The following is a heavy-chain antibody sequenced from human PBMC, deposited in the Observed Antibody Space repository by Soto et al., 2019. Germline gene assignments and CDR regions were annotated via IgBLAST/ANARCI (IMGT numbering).Heavy chain of an antibody. Sequence: GGSLRLSCAASGFTFSIYAMSWVRQVPGKGLEWVSSISGSGVGTYYSDPVKGRFTVSRDNSNNTLSLQMNSLRAEDTAVYYCAKADYVDYGRACDSWGLGTLVTVSS. CDR2: ISGSGVGT. D-gene: IGHD4-17*01. CDR3: AKADYVDYGRACDS. V-gene: IGHV3-23*01. CDR1: GFTFSIYA. J-gene: IGHJ4*02.